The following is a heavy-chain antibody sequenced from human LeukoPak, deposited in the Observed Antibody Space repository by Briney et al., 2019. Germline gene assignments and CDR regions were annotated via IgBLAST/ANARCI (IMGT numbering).Heavy chain of an antibody. Sequence: SQTLSLTCTVSGGSISSGSYYWSWIRQPAGKGLEWIGRIYASGSTNYNPSLKSRVTISVDTSKNQFSLKLSSVTAADTAVYYCARVLQRAFFDYWGQGTLVTVSS. D-gene: IGHD3-3*02. CDR2: IYASGST. CDR1: GGSISSGSYY. J-gene: IGHJ4*02. V-gene: IGHV4-61*02. CDR3: ARVLQRAFFDY.